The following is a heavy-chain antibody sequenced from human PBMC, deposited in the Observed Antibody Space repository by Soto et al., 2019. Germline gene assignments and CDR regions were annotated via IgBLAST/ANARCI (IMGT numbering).Heavy chain of an antibody. D-gene: IGHD3-10*01. Sequence: EVQLLESGGGLVQPGGSLRLSCAASGFSFRNYAMSWVRQAPGKGLEWISTLTGSSSNIYYADSVKGRFAISRENSRNTLYLQMNSLTAEDTAVYYCANGRATYGLLTHDYWGQGTLVTVSS. CDR2: LTGSSSNI. CDR1: GFSFRNYA. J-gene: IGHJ4*02. CDR3: ANGRATYGLLTHDY. V-gene: IGHV3-23*01.